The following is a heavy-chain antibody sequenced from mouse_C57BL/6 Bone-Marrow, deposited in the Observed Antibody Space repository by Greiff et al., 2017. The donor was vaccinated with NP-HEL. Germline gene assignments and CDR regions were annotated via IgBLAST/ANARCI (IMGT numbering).Heavy chain of an antibody. CDR1: GYTFTSYW. J-gene: IGHJ4*01. V-gene: IGHV1-55*01. CDR2: IYPGSGST. D-gene: IGHD1-1*01. CDR3: ARRGLTTVVADDY. Sequence: QVQLQQPGAELVKPGASVKMSCKASGYTFTSYWITWVKQRPGQGLEWIGDIYPGSGSTNYNEKFKSKATLTVDTSSSTAYMQLSSLTSEDSAVYYCARRGLTTVVADDYWGQGTTVTVSS.